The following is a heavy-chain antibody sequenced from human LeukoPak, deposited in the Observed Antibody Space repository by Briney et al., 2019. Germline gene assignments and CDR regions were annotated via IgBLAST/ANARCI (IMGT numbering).Heavy chain of an antibody. CDR2: IYTSGST. Sequence: SDTLSLTCTLSVGPFRGYYWSWIRQPAGKGLEWIGRIYTSGSTNYNPSLKSRVTMSVDTSKNQFSLKLSSVTAADTAVYYCARVSSAGIWDYWGQGTLVTVSS. J-gene: IGHJ4*02. V-gene: IGHV4-4*07. CDR1: VGPFRGYY. D-gene: IGHD6-19*01. CDR3: ARVSSAGIWDY.